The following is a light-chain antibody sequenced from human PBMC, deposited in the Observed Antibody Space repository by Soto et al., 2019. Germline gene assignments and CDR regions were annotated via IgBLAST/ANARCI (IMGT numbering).Light chain of an antibody. J-gene: IGKJ1*01. CDR1: QSVLYSSNNKNY. V-gene: IGKV4-1*01. Sequence: DIVMTQSPDSLAVSLGERATINCKSSQSVLYSSNNKNYLAWYQQKPGQPPKLLIYWASTRESGVPDRFSGSGSATDSTLTISSLQAEDVAVYYCQQYYSTPQTFGQGTKVEIK. CDR2: WAS. CDR3: QQYYSTPQT.